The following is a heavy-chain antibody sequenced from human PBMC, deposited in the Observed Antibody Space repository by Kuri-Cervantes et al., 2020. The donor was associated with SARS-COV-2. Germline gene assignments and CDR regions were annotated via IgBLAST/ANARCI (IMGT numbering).Heavy chain of an antibody. D-gene: IGHD2-21*01. CDR3: ARDRVGVHDS. J-gene: IGHJ4*02. V-gene: IGHV3-30-3*01. CDR1: GFTFSRYA. Sequence: GGSLRLSCAASGFTFSRYAMHWVRQAPGKGLEWVAVISYDGSNKDYTASGKGRFTISRDNSQNTLYLQMKSLRTEDTALNYCARDRVGVHDSWGQGTLVTVSS. CDR2: ISYDGSNK.